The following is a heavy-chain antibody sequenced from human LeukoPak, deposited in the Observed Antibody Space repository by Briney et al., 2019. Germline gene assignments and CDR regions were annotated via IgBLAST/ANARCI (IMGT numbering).Heavy chain of an antibody. CDR2: ISAYNGNT. CDR1: GYTFTSYG. CDR3: ARSKPVESWFDR. V-gene: IGHV1-18*04. D-gene: IGHD1-14*01. J-gene: IGHJ5*02. Sequence: ASVKLSCKASGYTFTSYGISWVRQAPGQGREWMGWISAYNGNTNYAQTLPGRVTMTTDTSTSTAYMELRSLRSDDTAVYYCARSKPVESWFDRWGQGTLVTVS.